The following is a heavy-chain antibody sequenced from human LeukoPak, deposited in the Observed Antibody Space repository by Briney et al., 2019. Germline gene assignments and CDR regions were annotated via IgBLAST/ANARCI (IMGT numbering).Heavy chain of an antibody. CDR2: ITWNGDKT. V-gene: IGHV3-20*04. D-gene: IGHD2-2*01. J-gene: IGHJ5*01. Sequence: PGGSLRLSCTASGFKFDDYDMSWVRQVPGKGLEWVSGITWNGDKTGYADSVRGRFAISRDNTKKSLYLQMSSLRAEDTALYYCARDPFCSSSTGCYFDDWFDSWGQGTLVTVSS. CDR1: GFKFDDYD. CDR3: ARDPFCSSSTGCYFDDWFDS.